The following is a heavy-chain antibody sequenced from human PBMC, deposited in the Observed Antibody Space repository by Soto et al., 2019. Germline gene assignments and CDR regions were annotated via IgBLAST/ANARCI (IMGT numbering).Heavy chain of an antibody. V-gene: IGHV3-23*01. CDR1: VFTFSNDA. CDR2: ITGSSGRT. CDR3: AKEYTSTSRGSFDY. D-gene: IGHD1-26*01. J-gene: IGHJ4*02. Sequence: GGSLRLSCAAAVFTFSNDAMNWGRQAPGKGLEWVSGITGSSGRTFYANPVKGRFTISRDNSKNTVYLQMNSVRADDTAVYYCAKEYTSTSRGSFDYWGQGALVTVSS.